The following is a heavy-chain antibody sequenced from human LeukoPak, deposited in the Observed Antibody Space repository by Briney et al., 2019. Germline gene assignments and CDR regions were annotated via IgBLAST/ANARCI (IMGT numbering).Heavy chain of an antibody. D-gene: IGHD4-23*01. CDR2: IWYDGSKK. CDR3: VRDLDLGGYSSFVS. CDR1: GFTFNSYG. V-gene: IGHV3-33*01. Sequence: GGSLRLSCAAFGFTFNSYGMHWVRQAPGKGLEWVAVIWYDGSKKFYADSGKGRFTISRDNAKNSLYLQMNSLRDEDTAVYYCVRDLDLGGYSSFVSWGQGTLVTVSS. J-gene: IGHJ4*02.